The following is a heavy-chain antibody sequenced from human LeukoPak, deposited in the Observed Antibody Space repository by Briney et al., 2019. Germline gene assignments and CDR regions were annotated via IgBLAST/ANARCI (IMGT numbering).Heavy chain of an antibody. CDR1: GFTFRSYS. CDR2: MSSHAIYI. CDR3: ARHRGPYCSSTSCYTLSADY. D-gene: IGHD2-2*02. V-gene: IGHV3-21*01. Sequence: PGGSLRLSCAASGFTFRSYSMNWLRQAPGKGLEWVSTMSSHAIYIYYADSVKGRFTISRDNSKNTLYLQMNSLRAEDTAVYYCARHRGPYCSSTSCYTLSADYWGQGTLVTVSS. J-gene: IGHJ4*02.